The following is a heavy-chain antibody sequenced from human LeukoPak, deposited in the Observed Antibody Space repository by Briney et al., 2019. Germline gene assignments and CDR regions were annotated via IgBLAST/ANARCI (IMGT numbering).Heavy chain of an antibody. CDR1: GGSFSGYY. CDR3: AREGYSGYDFNY. CDR2: INHSGSS. V-gene: IGHV4-34*01. D-gene: IGHD5-12*01. Sequence: SETLSLTCAVYGGSFSGYYWSWIRQPPGKGLEWIGEINHSGSSNYNPSLKSRVTISVDTSRNQFSLRLTSVTAADTAVYYCAREGYSGYDFNYWGQGTLVTVSS. J-gene: IGHJ4*02.